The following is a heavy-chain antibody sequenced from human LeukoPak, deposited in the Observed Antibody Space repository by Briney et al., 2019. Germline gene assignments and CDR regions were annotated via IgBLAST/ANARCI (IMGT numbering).Heavy chain of an antibody. CDR1: GGSISSGGYY. D-gene: IGHD2-2*01. V-gene: IGHV4-30-2*01. CDR2: IYRSGST. Sequence: SETLSLTCTVSGGSISSGGYYWSWIRQPPGKGLEWIGYIYRSGSTYYNPSLKSRVTISVDRSKNQFSPKLSSVTAADTAVYYCARAVVVPAAIFSRWGQGTLVTVSS. J-gene: IGHJ4*02. CDR3: ARAVVVPAAIFSR.